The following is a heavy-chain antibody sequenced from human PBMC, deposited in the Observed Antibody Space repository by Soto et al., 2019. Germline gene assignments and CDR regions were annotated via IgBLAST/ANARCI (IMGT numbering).Heavy chain of an antibody. CDR3: ARGVSEAYYDFWSGGGQYNWFDP. V-gene: IGHV1-69*12. D-gene: IGHD3-3*01. J-gene: IGHJ5*02. Sequence: QVQLVQSGAEVKKPGSSVKVSCKASGGTFSSYAISWVRQAPGQGLEWMGGIIPIFGTANYAQKFQGRVTITADESTSTAYMELSSLRSEDTAVYYCARGVSEAYYDFWSGGGQYNWFDPWGQGTLVTVSS. CDR1: GGTFSSYA. CDR2: IIPIFGTA.